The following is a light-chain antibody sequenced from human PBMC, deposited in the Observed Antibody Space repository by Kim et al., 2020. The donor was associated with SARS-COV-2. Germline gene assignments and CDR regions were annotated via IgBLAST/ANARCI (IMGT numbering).Light chain of an antibody. V-gene: IGKV3-20*01. Sequence: LSPGERATRSCRASQSVSTNYLAWYQHKPGQAPRLLIYAASRRATGIPDRFSGRGSGTDFTITMSRLEPEDFALYYCQQYSGSATFGQGTKVDIK. CDR1: QSVSTNY. J-gene: IGKJ1*01. CDR2: AAS. CDR3: QQYSGSAT.